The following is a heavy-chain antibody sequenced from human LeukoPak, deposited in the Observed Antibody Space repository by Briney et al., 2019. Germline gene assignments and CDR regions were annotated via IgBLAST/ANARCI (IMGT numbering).Heavy chain of an antibody. CDR2: ISSNGGST. D-gene: IGHD1-26*01. CDR1: GFTFSSYA. V-gene: IGHV3-64*01. J-gene: IGHJ6*02. CDR3: AREPLPNAYYYDGMDV. Sequence: GGSLRLSCAASGFTFSSYAMHWVRQAPGKGLEYVSAISSNGGSTYYANSVKGRFTISRDNSKNTLYLQMGSLRAEDMAVYYCAREPLPNAYYYDGMDVWGQGTTVTVSS.